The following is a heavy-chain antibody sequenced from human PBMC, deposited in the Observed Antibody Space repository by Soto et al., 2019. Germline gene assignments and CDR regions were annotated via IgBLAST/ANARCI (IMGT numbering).Heavy chain of an antibody. Sequence: SETLSLTCTVSGGSISSYYWSWIRQPPGKGLEWIGYIYHNGSTNYNPSLKSRVTISVDTSKNQFSLKLSSVTAADTAVYYCARTYYDFWSGYWRWFDPWGRGTLVTVSS. V-gene: IGHV4-59*01. J-gene: IGHJ5*02. D-gene: IGHD3-3*01. CDR3: ARTYYDFWSGYWRWFDP. CDR2: IYHNGST. CDR1: GGSISSYY.